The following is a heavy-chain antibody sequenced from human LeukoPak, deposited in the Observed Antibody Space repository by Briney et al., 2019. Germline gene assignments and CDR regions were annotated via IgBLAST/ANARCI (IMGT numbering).Heavy chain of an antibody. CDR3: AGGSVRFDP. D-gene: IGHD1-26*01. V-gene: IGHV3-7*05. CDR1: GFTFSTYW. J-gene: IGHJ5*02. Sequence: GGSLRLSCVASGFTFSTYWMSWVRQAPGKGLEWVANIKQDGSEKYYVDSVKGRFTISRDNAKSSLYLQMNSLRAEDTAVYYCAGGSVRFDPWGQGTLVTVSS. CDR2: IKQDGSEK.